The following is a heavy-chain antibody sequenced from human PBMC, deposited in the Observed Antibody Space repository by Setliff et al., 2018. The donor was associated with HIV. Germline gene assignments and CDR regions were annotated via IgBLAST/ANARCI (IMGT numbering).Heavy chain of an antibody. CDR2: INHSGST. D-gene: IGHD7-27*01. V-gene: IGHV4-34*01. J-gene: IGHJ4*02. CDR1: GGSFSGYY. CDR3: ARGSTVWAFAH. Sequence: SETLSLTCAVYGGSFSGYYWSWIRQPPGKGLEWIGEINHSGSTNYNPSLKSRVTISVDTSKNQFSLRLSAVTAADTAVYYCARGSTVWAFAHWGQGALVTVPQ.